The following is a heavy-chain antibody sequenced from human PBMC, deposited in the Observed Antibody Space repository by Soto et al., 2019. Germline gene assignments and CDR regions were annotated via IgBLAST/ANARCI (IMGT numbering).Heavy chain of an antibody. Sequence: QVQLVQSGAEVKKPGSSVKVSCKASGGTFSSYAISWVRQAPGQGLEWMGGIIPICGTANYAQKFQGRVTITADESTSAAYMELSSLSSEDTAVYYCARVQTSKYGVYVFGDYYYYGIDVWGQGTTVTVSS. CDR2: IIPICGTA. J-gene: IGHJ6*02. D-gene: IGHD4-17*01. CDR3: ARVQTSKYGVYVFGDYYYYGIDV. V-gene: IGHV1-69*12. CDR1: GGTFSSYA.